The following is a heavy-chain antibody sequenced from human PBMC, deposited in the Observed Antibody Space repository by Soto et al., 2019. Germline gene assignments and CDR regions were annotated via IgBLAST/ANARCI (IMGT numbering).Heavy chain of an antibody. Sequence: PSETLSLTCTVSGGSISSSSYYWGWIRQPPGKGLEWIGSIYYSGSTYYNPSLKSRVTISVDTSKNQFSLKLSSVTAADTAVYYCARSGYYDSSGYHDYWGQGTLVTVS. CDR2: IYYSGST. D-gene: IGHD3-22*01. CDR3: ARSGYYDSSGYHDY. J-gene: IGHJ4*02. V-gene: IGHV4-39*01. CDR1: GGSISSSSYY.